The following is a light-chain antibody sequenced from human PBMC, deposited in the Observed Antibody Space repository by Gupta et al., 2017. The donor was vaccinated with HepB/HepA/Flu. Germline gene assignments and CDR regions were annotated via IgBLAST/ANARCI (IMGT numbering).Light chain of an antibody. J-gene: IGKJ3*01. CDR1: QGILSY. CDR3: QQSSSVPPT. V-gene: IGKV1-39*01. CDR2: TAS. Sequence: DIQMTQSTSSLSASVGDRVTITCRSSQGILSYFNWFQKKPGKAPNLLIYTASSLQSGVPSRFSGSGSGTDFTLNISSLQPEDFATYYCQQSSSVPPTFGPGTKVDIK.